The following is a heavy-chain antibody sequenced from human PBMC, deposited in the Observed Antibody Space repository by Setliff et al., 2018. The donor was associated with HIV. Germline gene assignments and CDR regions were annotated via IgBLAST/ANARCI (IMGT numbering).Heavy chain of an antibody. D-gene: IGHD1-26*01. CDR2: IRPADSDT. Sequence: PGESLKISCKTSGYDFTTNWVGWVRQMPGKGLEWMGIIRPADSDTRVNPSFQGHVTISADKSISTTYLQWSSLRASDTAMYYCARLGSGRDYYYYYYMDVWGKGTTVTVSS. V-gene: IGHV5-51*01. CDR1: GYDFTTNW. J-gene: IGHJ6*03. CDR3: ARLGSGRDYYYYYYMDV.